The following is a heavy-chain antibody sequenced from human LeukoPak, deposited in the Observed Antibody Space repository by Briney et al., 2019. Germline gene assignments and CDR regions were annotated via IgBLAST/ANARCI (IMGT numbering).Heavy chain of an antibody. CDR3: ARDFYGGLDY. J-gene: IGHJ4*02. CDR2: IKQDGSEK. D-gene: IGHD4-23*01. CDR1: GFTFSSYL. V-gene: IGHV3-7*01. Sequence: GGSLRLSCAASGFTFSSYLMSWVRQAPGKGLEWVANIKQDGSEKYYVDSVKGRFTISRDNAKNSLYLQMNSLRAEDTAVYYCARDFYGGLDYWGQGTLVTVSS.